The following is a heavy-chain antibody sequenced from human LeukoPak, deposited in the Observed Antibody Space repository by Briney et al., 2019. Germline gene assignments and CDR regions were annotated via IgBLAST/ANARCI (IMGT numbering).Heavy chain of an antibody. CDR2: IYYSGST. CDR3: ARGSGDYGDLDY. J-gene: IGHJ4*02. D-gene: IGHD4-17*01. V-gene: IGHV4-59*01. CDR1: GGSISSYY. Sequence: SETLSLTRTVSGGSISSYYWSWIRQPPGKGLEWIGYIYYSGSTNYNPSLKSRVTISVDTSKNQFSLKLSSVTAADTAVYYCARGSGDYGDLDYWGQGTLVTVSS.